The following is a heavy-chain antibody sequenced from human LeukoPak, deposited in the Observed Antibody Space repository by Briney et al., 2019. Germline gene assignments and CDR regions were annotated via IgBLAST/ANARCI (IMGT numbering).Heavy chain of an antibody. V-gene: IGHV1-69*13. J-gene: IGHJ4*02. CDR1: GGTFSSYA. D-gene: IGHD2-2*01. CDR3: ARNTLGYCSSTSCPWRSYLDY. CDR2: IIPIFGTA. Sequence: SVKVSCKASGGTFSSYAISWVRQAPGQGLEWMGGIIPIFGTANYAQKFQGRVTITADESTSTAYMELSSLRSEDKAVYYCARNTLGYCSSTSCPWRSYLDYWGQGTLVTVSS.